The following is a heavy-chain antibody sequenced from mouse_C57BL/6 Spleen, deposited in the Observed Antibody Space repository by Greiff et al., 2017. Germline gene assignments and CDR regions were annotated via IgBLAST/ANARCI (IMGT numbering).Heavy chain of an antibody. CDR1: GYTFTSYW. CDR2: IDPSDSYT. J-gene: IGHJ2*01. CDR3: ARDITTVVGDY. Sequence: QVQLKQPGAELVMPGASVKLSCKASGYTFTSYWMHWVKQRPGQGLEWIGEIDPSDSYTNYNQKFKGKSTLTVDKSSSTAYMQLSSLTSEDSAVYYCARDITTVVGDYWGQGTTLTVSS. V-gene: IGHV1-69*01. D-gene: IGHD1-1*01.